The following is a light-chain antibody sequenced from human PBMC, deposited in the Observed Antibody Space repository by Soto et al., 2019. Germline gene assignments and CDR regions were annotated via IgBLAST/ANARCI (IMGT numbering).Light chain of an antibody. CDR2: GAS. J-gene: IGKJ4*01. CDR3: EQYSYLTT. Sequence: EIVMTQSPATLSVSPGERATLSCWASQSVSNNLAWYQQKPGQAPRLLISGASTRATGIPARFSGSGSETEFSLTVSGVQSEDFAVYCCEQYSYLTTVGGGTKVEIK. CDR1: QSVSNN. V-gene: IGKV3-15*01.